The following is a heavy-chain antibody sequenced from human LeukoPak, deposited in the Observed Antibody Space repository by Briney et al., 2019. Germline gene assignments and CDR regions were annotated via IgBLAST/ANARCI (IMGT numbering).Heavy chain of an antibody. CDR1: GGSFSGCY. V-gene: IGHV4-34*01. J-gene: IGHJ5*02. Sequence: PSETLSLTCAVYGGSFSGCYWSWIRQPPGKGLEWIGEINHSGSTNYNPSLKSRVTISVDTSKNQFSLKLSSVTAADTAVYYCARGLYCSSTSCRRFDPWGQGTLVTVSS. CDR3: ARGLYCSSTSCRRFDP. CDR2: INHSGST. D-gene: IGHD2-2*01.